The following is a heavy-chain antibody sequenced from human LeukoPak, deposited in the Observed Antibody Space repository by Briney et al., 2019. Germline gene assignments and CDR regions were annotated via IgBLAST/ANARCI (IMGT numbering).Heavy chain of an antibody. J-gene: IGHJ4*02. CDR1: KFTFMNYA. CDR3: AKRGEVSTYYYFES. D-gene: IGHD2/OR15-2a*01. Sequence: GGSLRLSCTASKFTFMNYAMHWVRQAPGRGLEWLSTIGSAGGSIFYADSVKGRFTISRDNSKSTLFLQMDSLRVEDTALYYCAKRGEVSTYYYFESWGQGALVTVSS. V-gene: IGHV3-23*01. CDR2: IGSAGGSI.